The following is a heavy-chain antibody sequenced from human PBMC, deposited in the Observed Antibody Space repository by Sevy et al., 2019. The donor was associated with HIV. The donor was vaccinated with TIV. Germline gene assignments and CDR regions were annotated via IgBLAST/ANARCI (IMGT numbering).Heavy chain of an antibody. CDR1: GYNFIDYY. D-gene: IGHD5-12*01. CDR2: INPKTGGT. CDR3: RAIYFCARTLSGYDFNYFDY. J-gene: IGHJ4*02. Sequence: ASVKVSCKASGYNFIDYYIHWLRQAPGNGLEWLGWINPKTGGTNLSQKFQGRLTMTTDTSTSTAYMELTRLRSGDSLTYGDRAIYFCARTLSGYDFNYFDYWGQGTLVTVSS. V-gene: IGHV1-2*02.